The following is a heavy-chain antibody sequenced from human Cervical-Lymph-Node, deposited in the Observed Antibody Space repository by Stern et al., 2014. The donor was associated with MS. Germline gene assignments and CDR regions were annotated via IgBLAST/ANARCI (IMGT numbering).Heavy chain of an antibody. V-gene: IGHV1-69*01. CDR3: ALRRSYFVY. Sequence: VQLVQSGSEVKKPGASVKVSCKASGDTFSNYALSWVRQAPGQGLEWMGGFITFIGATRYGQKFPGRVTITPAASPGTAFLELTGLTSEDTAVYFWALRRSYFVYWGQGTLVTVSS. J-gene: IGHJ4*02. D-gene: IGHD3-10*01. CDR1: GDTFSNYA. CDR2: FITFIGAT.